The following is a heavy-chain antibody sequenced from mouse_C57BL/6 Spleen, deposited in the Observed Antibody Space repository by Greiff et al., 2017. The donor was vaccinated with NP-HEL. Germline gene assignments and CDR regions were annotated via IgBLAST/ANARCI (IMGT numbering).Heavy chain of an antibody. Sequence: EVKLMESGPGLAKPSQTLSLTCSVTGYSITSDYWNWIRKFPGNKLEYMGYLSYSGSTYYNPSLKSRISITRDTSKNQYYLQLNSVTTEDTATYYWARRNYYGSSGWYFDVWGTGTTGTVSS. D-gene: IGHD1-1*01. V-gene: IGHV3-8*01. CDR1: GYSITSDY. CDR3: ARRNYYGSSGWYFDV. CDR2: LSYSGST. J-gene: IGHJ1*03.